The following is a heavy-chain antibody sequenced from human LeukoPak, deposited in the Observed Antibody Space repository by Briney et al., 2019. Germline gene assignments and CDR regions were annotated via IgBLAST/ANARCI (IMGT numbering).Heavy chain of an antibody. CDR1: GYTFTGHY. CDR2: INPKNAGT. J-gene: IGHJ3*02. CDR3: AAPHLSVGGGSPRSYAFDI. V-gene: IGHV1-2*02. D-gene: IGHD2-15*01. Sequence: GASVKVSCKASGYTFTGHYMHWVRQAPGQGLEWMGWINPKNAGTNYAQKFQGRVTMTRDTSTGTVYMELSRLRSEDTAVYYCAAPHLSVGGGSPRSYAFDIWGQGTMVTVSS.